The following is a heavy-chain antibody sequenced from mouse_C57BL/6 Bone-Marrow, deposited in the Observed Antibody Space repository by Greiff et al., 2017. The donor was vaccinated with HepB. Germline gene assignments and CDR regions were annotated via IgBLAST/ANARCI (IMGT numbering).Heavy chain of an antibody. D-gene: IGHD2-10*01. CDR2: ISYDGSN. J-gene: IGHJ3*01. CDR1: GYSITSGYY. Sequence: EVKLVESGPGLVKPSQSLSLTCSVTGYSITSGYYWNWIRQFPGNKLEWMGYISYDGSNNYNPSLKNRISITRDTSKNQFFLKLNSVTTEDTATYYCAREAYYRAWFAYWGQGTLVTVSA. CDR3: AREAYYRAWFAY. V-gene: IGHV3-6*01.